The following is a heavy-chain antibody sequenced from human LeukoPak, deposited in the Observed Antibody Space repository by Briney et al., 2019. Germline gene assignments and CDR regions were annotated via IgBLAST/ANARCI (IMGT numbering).Heavy chain of an antibody. CDR2: IGAIITNT. Sequence: GGSLRLSCAASGFTFSSYAMSWVRQAPGKGLEWVSAIGAIITNTYYADSVKGRFTISRDNSKNTLYLQMNSLRAEDTAVYYCTKDPNGDYIGAFDPWGQGTLVTVSS. V-gene: IGHV3-23*01. CDR3: TKDPNGDYIGAFDP. D-gene: IGHD4-17*01. J-gene: IGHJ5*02. CDR1: GFTFSSYA.